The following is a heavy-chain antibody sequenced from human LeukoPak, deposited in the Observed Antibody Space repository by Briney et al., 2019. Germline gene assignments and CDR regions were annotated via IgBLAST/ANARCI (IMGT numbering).Heavy chain of an antibody. J-gene: IGHJ6*02. CDR1: GFTFSSYG. CDR3: AKDRGPLYYDFWSAISGMDV. Sequence: PGGSLRLSCAASGFTFSSYGMHWVRQAPGKGLEWVAVISYDGSNKYYADSVKGRFTISRDNSKNKLYLQMNSLRAEDTAVYYCAKDRGPLYYDFWSAISGMDVWGQGTTVTVSS. CDR2: ISYDGSNK. D-gene: IGHD3-3*01. V-gene: IGHV3-30*18.